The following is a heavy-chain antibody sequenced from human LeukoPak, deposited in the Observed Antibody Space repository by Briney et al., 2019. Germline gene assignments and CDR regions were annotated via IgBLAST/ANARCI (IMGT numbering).Heavy chain of an antibody. Sequence: SETLSLTCTVSGGSISSSSYYWGWIRQPPGKGLGWIGSIYYSGSTYYNPSLKSRVTISVDTSKNQFSLKLSSVTAADTAVYYCARRPLSDAFDIWGQGTMVTVSS. J-gene: IGHJ3*02. V-gene: IGHV4-39*01. CDR1: GGSISSSSYY. CDR3: ARRPLSDAFDI. CDR2: IYYSGST.